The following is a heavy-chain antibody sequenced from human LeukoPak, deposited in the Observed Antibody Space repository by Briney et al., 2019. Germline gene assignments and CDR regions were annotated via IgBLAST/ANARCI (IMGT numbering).Heavy chain of an antibody. CDR2: IYPSGST. V-gene: IGHV4-30-2*01. CDR1: GGSISSDGYS. Sequence: SQTLSLTCAVSGGSISSDGYSWSWIRQPPGKGLEWIGYIYPSGSTYYNSSLQSRVIISVDRSKNQFSLNLSSVTAADTAVYFCARGDYGDLYWYFDPWGRGTLVTVSS. CDR3: ARGDYGDLYWYFDP. J-gene: IGHJ2*01. D-gene: IGHD4-17*01.